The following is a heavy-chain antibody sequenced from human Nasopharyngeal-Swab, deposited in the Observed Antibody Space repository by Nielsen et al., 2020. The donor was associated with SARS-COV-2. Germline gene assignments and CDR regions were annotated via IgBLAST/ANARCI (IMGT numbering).Heavy chain of an antibody. Sequence: SLKISCETSGFRFDDNAIHWVRQGPGKGLEWVSGISTDTERIGYVDSVVGRFTISRDNAKNSLVLQLNSLRAEDTAIYYCAKDVSFMSGTTYFDNWGQGTLVTVSS. CDR2: ISTDTERI. J-gene: IGHJ4*02. CDR1: GFRFDDNA. D-gene: IGHD1/OR15-1a*01. V-gene: IGHV3-9*01. CDR3: AKDVSFMSGTTYFDN.